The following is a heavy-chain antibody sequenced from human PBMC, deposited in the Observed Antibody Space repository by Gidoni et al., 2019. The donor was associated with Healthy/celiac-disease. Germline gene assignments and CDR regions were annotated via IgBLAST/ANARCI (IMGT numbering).Heavy chain of an antibody. CDR1: GFTFSSYA. D-gene: IGHD5-12*01. CDR3: AKDLVGGYNSDY. V-gene: IGHV3-23*01. Sequence: EVQLLESGGGLVQPGGSLRLSCASSGFTFSSYAMSWVRQAPGKGLEWVSAISGSGGSTYYADSVKGRFTISRDNSKNTRYLQMNSLRAEDTAVYYCAKDLVGGYNSDYWGQGTLVTVSS. J-gene: IGHJ4*02. CDR2: ISGSGGST.